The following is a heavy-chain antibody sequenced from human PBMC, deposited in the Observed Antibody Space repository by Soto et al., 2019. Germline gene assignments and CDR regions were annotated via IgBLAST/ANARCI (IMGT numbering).Heavy chain of an antibody. J-gene: IGHJ4*02. CDR2: IYYSGRS. CDR1: GGSITSSSYY. D-gene: IGHD2-21*02. Sequence: PSETLSLTCTVSGGSITSSSYYWGWIRQPPGKGLEWIGGIYYSGRSYYNPSLKSRVTMSVDTSKNQFSLTLNSVTAADAAVYYCERQRNTVVTQDYFDHSGQGPLVTVYS. CDR3: ERQRNTVVTQDYFDH. V-gene: IGHV4-39*01.